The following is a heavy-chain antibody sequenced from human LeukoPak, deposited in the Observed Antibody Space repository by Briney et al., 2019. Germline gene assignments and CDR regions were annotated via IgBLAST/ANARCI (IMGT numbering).Heavy chain of an antibody. CDR2: IYYSGST. D-gene: IGHD6-13*01. Sequence: SETLSLTCTFSGASIRNYYWSWIRQSPGKGLEGMGYIYYSGSTNYNPSLESRVAMSVDTSKNQFSLRLSSVTAADTAIYYCSRRYSSSWYVGFFDPWGQGTLVTVSS. CDR1: GASIRNYY. J-gene: IGHJ5*02. CDR3: SRRYSSSWYVGFFDP. V-gene: IGHV4-59*08.